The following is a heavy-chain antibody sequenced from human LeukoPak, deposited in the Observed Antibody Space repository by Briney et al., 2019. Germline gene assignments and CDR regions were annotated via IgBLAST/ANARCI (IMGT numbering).Heavy chain of an antibody. CDR2: IKQDGSKK. J-gene: IGHJ4*02. Sequence: GGSLRLSCVASGFPFSSYWMTWVRQAPGKGLEWMANIKQDGSKKSYVDSVKGRFTISRDNAKNSLYLQMNSLRAEDTAIYYCTRVGYIDEGIDYWGQGTLVTVSS. CDR3: TRVGYIDEGIDY. V-gene: IGHV3-7*04. CDR1: GFPFSSYW. D-gene: IGHD5-24*01.